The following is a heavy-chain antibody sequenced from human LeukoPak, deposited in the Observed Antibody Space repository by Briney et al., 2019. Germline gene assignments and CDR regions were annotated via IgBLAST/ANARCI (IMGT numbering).Heavy chain of an antibody. Sequence: ASVKVSYKTSGYTFTSYHMHWVRQAPGQGLEWVAIIKSTGDTTVYAQKFQGRVTVTRDTSTSTVYMDLSRLSSEDTAVYYCVREDAHTYYFDFWGPGTLVTVSS. CDR2: IKSTGDTT. J-gene: IGHJ4*02. V-gene: IGHV1-46*01. D-gene: IGHD2-2*01. CDR1: GYTFTSYH. CDR3: VREDAHTYYFDF.